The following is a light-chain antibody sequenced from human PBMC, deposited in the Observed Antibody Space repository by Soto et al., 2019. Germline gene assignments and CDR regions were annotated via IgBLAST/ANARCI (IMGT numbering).Light chain of an antibody. J-gene: IGLJ2*01. Sequence: QSVLTQPPSASGTPGQRVTLSCSGSSSNIGSNYVYWYQQLPGTAPKLLIYRNDQRPSGVPDRFSGSKSGTSASLAISGLRSEDEAVYYCAAWDDSLSGVIFGGGTKLTVL. V-gene: IGLV1-47*01. CDR3: AAWDDSLSGVI. CDR2: RND. CDR1: SSNIGSNY.